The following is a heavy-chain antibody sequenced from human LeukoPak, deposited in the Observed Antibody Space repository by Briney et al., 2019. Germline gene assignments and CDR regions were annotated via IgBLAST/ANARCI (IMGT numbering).Heavy chain of an antibody. V-gene: IGHV3-21*01. J-gene: IGHJ3*02. CDR1: GFTFSSYS. Sequence: PGGSLRLSCAASGFTFSSYSMNWVRQAPGKGLGWVSSISSSSSYIYYADSVKGRFTISRDNAKNSLYLQMNSLRAEDTAVYYCARETMTRGAFDIWGQGTMVTVSS. D-gene: IGHD4-17*01. CDR3: ARETMTRGAFDI. CDR2: ISSSSSYI.